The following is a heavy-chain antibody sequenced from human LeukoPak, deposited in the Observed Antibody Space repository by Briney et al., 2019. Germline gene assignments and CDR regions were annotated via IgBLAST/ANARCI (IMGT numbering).Heavy chain of an antibody. CDR2: INSEGSRT. J-gene: IGHJ4*02. CDR3: ARDWLYYFDH. V-gene: IGHV3-74*01. Sequence: GGSLRLSCAASGFTFSTYWMYWVRQAPGKGLVWVSRINSEGSRTSYADSVKGRFTISRDNAKNSLYLQMNSLRDEDTAVYYCARDWLYYFDHWGQGTLVTVSS. D-gene: IGHD3-22*01. CDR1: GFTFSTYW.